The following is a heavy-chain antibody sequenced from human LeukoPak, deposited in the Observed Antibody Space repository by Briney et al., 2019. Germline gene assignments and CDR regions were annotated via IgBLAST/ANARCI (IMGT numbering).Heavy chain of an antibody. Sequence: GGSLRLSCAASGFTFSSYEMNWVRQAPGKGLEWVSYISSSGSTIYYADSVKGRFTVSRDNAKNSLYLQMNSLRAEDTAVYYCARAGYCTNGVCRGDFDYWGQGTLVTVSS. CDR1: GFTFSSYE. V-gene: IGHV3-48*03. D-gene: IGHD2-8*01. J-gene: IGHJ4*02. CDR3: ARAGYCTNGVCRGDFDY. CDR2: ISSSGSTI.